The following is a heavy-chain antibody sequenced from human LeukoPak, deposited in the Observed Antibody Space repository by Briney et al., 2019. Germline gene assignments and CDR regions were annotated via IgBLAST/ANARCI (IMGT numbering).Heavy chain of an antibody. CDR1: GFTFSSYG. V-gene: IGHV3-33*01. D-gene: IGHD2-15*01. CDR3: ARDGTVYCSGGSCYSGCCYYYGMDV. J-gene: IGHJ6*02. Sequence: GRSLRLSCAASGFTFSSYGMHWVRQAPGKGLEWVAVIWYDGSNKYYADSVKGRFTISRDNSKNTLYLQMNSLRAEDTAVYYCARDGTVYCSGGSCYSGCCYYYGMDVWGQGTTVTVSS. CDR2: IWYDGSNK.